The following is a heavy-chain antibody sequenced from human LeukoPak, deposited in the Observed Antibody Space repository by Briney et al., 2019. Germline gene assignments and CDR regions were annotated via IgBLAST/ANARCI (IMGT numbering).Heavy chain of an antibody. CDR1: GFTFSSYA. Sequence: GGSLRLSCAASGFTFSSYAMHWVRQAPGKGLEWVAVISYDGSNKYYADSVKGRFTISRDNSKNTLYLQMNSLRAEDTAVYYCAREISSGYRPPGDYYYYYGMDVWGQGTTVTVSS. CDR3: AREISSGYRPPGDYYYYYGMDV. CDR2: ISYDGSNK. V-gene: IGHV3-30-3*01. D-gene: IGHD3-22*01. J-gene: IGHJ6*02.